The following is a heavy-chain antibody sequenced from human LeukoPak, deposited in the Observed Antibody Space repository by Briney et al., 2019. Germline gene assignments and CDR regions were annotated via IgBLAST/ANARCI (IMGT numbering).Heavy chain of an antibody. J-gene: IGHJ4*02. CDR2: ISSSSSYI. Sequence: GGSLRLSCAASGFTFSSYSMNWVRQAPGKGLEWGSSISSSSSYIYYADSVKGRFTISRDNAKNSLYLQMNSLRGEDTAIYFCAREIPGRIAADCWGQGTLVTVSS. CDR3: AREIPGRIAADC. CDR1: GFTFSSYS. V-gene: IGHV3-21*01. D-gene: IGHD2-15*01.